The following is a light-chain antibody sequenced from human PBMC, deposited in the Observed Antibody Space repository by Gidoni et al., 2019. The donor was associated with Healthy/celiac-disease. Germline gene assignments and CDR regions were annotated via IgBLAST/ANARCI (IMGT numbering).Light chain of an antibody. CDR1: AVPKQY. Sequence: SYALTQRHSVSVSRGQAARIPCSGDAVPKQYAYWYQQTPGQAPVLVIYKDSERPSGIPARFSGSSSGTTVTLTTSGVQAEDEADYYRQSADISGTYRVFGGGTKPTVL. CDR3: QSADISGTYRV. V-gene: IGLV3-25*03. CDR2: KDS. J-gene: IGLJ3*02.